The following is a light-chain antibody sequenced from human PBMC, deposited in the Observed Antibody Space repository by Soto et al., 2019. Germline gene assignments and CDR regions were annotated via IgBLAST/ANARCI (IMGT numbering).Light chain of an antibody. CDR3: QQYNSWPLT. V-gene: IGKV3-15*01. CDR1: ESVSRN. CDR2: DAS. Sequence: EVVMTQSPATLSVSPGERATLSCRASESVSRNLAWYQQKPGQAPRLLIYDASTGATGIPDRFSGGGSGTDFTLTITRLEPEDFAVYYCQQYNSWPLTFGGGTKVDIK. J-gene: IGKJ4*01.